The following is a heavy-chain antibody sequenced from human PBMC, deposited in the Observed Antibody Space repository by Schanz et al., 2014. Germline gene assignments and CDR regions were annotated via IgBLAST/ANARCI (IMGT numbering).Heavy chain of an antibody. CDR2: IYSDIGA. J-gene: IGHJ6*01. V-gene: IGHV3-66*01. CDR3: ARVDHNDDRCGVYLEE. Sequence: EVQLVESGGGLVKDYFPERISYAVFCLKDKSNHMSWVRQAPGTGLEWVSVIYSDIGAYYADSVKDRFTISRDNSKNTVYLQINRLRAEDTPFYYRARVDHNDDRCGVYLEEWG. D-gene: IGHD3-16*01. CDR1: CLKDKSNH.